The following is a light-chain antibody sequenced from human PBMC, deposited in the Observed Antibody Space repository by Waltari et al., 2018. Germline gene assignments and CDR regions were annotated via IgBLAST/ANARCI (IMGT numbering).Light chain of an antibody. CDR1: QSIGRY. Sequence: EVVLTQSPGTLSLSPGARATLPCRASQSIGRYLVWYQQRPGQAPRLLIYAASTRATGIPDRFSGSGSGTDFTLTISRLEPEDFAVYYCQNHERLPATFGQGTKVEIK. V-gene: IGKV3-20*01. J-gene: IGKJ1*01. CDR3: QNHERLPAT. CDR2: AAS.